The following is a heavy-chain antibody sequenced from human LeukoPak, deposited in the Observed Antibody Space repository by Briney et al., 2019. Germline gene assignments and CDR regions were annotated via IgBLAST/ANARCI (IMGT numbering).Heavy chain of an antibody. CDR1: GLTVSSNY. CDR2: IYSGGST. CDR3: ARVQMAPYYFDY. J-gene: IGHJ4*02. V-gene: IGHV3-66*01. D-gene: IGHD5-24*01. Sequence: GGSLRLSCAASGLTVSSNYMSWVRQAPGKGLEWVSVIYSGGSTYYADSVKGRFTISRDNSKNTLYLQMNSLRAEDTAVYYCARVQMAPYYFDYWGQGTLVTVSS.